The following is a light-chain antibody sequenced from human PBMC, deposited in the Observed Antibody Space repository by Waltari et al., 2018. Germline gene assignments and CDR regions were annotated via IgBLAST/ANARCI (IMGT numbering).Light chain of an antibody. CDR3: QQYNNWPT. CDR2: GAS. J-gene: IGKJ1*01. Sequence: ETVMTQSPATLSVSPGERATFSCRASQRVSSNLAWYQQKPGKAARLLIYGASTRATGIPVRFSGSGSGTEFTLTISSLQSEDSAVYYCQQYNNWPTFGQGTKVEIK. CDR1: QRVSSN. V-gene: IGKV3-15*01.